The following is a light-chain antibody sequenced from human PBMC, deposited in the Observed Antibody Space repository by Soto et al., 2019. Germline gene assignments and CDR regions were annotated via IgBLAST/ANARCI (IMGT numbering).Light chain of an antibody. V-gene: IGLV2-8*01. Sequence: QTALTQPPSAYGSPGQSVTISCTGTSSDVGGYNYVSWYQQHPGKAPKLMISEVSKRPSGVPDRFSGSKSGNTASLTVSGLQAEDEADYYCTSYAGSNIVFGGGTKLTVL. CDR2: EVS. J-gene: IGLJ2*01. CDR1: SSDVGGYNY. CDR3: TSYAGSNIV.